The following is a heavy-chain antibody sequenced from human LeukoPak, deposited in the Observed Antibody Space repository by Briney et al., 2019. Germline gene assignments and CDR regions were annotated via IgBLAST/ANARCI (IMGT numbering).Heavy chain of an antibody. CDR2: IYYSGST. Sequence: PSETLSLTCTVSGGSISSSSYYWGWIRQPPGKGLEWIGSIYYSGSTYYNPSLKSRVTISVDTSKNQFSLKLSSVTAADTAVYYCARQTLHYYDSSGLHYFDYWGQGTLVTVSS. CDR3: ARQTLHYYDSSGLHYFDY. CDR1: GGSISSSSYY. J-gene: IGHJ4*02. D-gene: IGHD3-22*01. V-gene: IGHV4-39*01.